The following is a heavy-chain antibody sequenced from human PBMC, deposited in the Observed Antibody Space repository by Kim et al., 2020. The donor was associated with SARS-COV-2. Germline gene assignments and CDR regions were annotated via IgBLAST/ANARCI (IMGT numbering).Heavy chain of an antibody. J-gene: IGHJ4*02. V-gene: IGHV1-2*04. D-gene: IGHD1-26*01. CDR2: INPNSGGT. CDR3: ARAELVGATLGFDY. CDR1: GYTFTGYY. Sequence: ASVKVSCKASGYTFTGYYMHWVRQAPGQGLEWMGWINPNSGGTNYAQKFQGWVTMTRDTSISTAYMELSRLRSDDTAVYYCARAELVGATLGFDYWGQGTLVTVSS.